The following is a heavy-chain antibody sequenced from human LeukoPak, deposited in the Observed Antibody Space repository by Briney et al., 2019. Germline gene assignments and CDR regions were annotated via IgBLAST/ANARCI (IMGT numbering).Heavy chain of an antibody. J-gene: IGHJ4*02. Sequence: PGGSLRLSCAASGFTFSSYSMNWVRQAPGKGLEWVSYISSSSSTIYYADSVKGRFTISRDNAKNSLYLQMNSLRAEDTAVYYCAGCGDGLPCDFDYWGQGTLVTVSS. CDR2: ISSSSSTI. CDR3: AGCGDGLPCDFDY. CDR1: GFTFSSYS. V-gene: IGHV3-48*01. D-gene: IGHD3-10*01.